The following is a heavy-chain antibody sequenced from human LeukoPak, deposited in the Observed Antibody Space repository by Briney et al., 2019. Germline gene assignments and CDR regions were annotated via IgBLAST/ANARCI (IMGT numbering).Heavy chain of an antibody. J-gene: IGHJ4*02. CDR3: ARASEYSSSPPDY. Sequence: PSETLSLTCAVSGYSISSGYYWGWIRQPPGKGLEWIGSIYHSGSTYYNPSLKSRVTISVDTSKNQFSLKLSSVTAADTAVYYCARASEYSSSPPDYWGQGTLVIVSS. D-gene: IGHD6-6*01. V-gene: IGHV4-38-2*01. CDR2: IYHSGST. CDR1: GYSISSGYY.